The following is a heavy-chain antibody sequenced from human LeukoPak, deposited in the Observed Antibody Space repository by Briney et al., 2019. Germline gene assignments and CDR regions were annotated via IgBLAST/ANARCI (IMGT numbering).Heavy chain of an antibody. D-gene: IGHD3-10*01. J-gene: IGHJ3*02. V-gene: IGHV3-23*01. Sequence: WGSLRLSCAASGFTFSSYGMSWVRQAPGKGLEWVSAISGSGGSTYYADPVKGRFTISRDNSKNTLYLQMNSLRAEDTAVYYCAKDFQYAYYYGSGSYVPSAFDIWGQGTMVTVSS. CDR3: AKDFQYAYYYGSGSYVPSAFDI. CDR1: GFTFSSYG. CDR2: ISGSGGST.